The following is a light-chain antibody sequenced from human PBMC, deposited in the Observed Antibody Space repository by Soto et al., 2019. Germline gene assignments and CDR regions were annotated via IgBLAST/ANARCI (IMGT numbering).Light chain of an antibody. CDR1: QYINTR. Sequence: EIVLTQSPATLSSFPGYRFTLSCRASQYINTRLAWYQHRPGQAPRLLIYDASNRATGIPVRFSGSGSGTDYTLTITNLEPEDFAIYYCQQRSNWPWTFGQGTMGDI. CDR3: QQRSNWPWT. V-gene: IGKV3-11*01. J-gene: IGKJ1*01. CDR2: DAS.